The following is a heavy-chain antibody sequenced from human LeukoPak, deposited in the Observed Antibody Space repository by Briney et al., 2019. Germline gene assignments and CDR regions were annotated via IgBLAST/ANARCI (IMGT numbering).Heavy chain of an antibody. D-gene: IGHD4-17*01. CDR2: INHSGST. J-gene: IGHJ5*02. CDR3: ARDRTDYGDYGNWFDP. Sequence: SETLSLTCAVYGGSFSSYYWSWIRQPPGKGLEWIGEINHSGSTNYNPSLKSRVAISVDTSKNQFSLKLSSVTAADTAVYYCARDRTDYGDYGNWFDPWGQGTLVTVSS. CDR1: GGSFSSYY. V-gene: IGHV4-34*01.